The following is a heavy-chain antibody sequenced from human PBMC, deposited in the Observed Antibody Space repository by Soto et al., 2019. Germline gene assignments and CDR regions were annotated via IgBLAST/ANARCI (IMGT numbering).Heavy chain of an antibody. V-gene: IGHV3-23*01. J-gene: IGHJ4*02. D-gene: IGHD3-10*01. CDR2: ITDTGGDA. CDR1: GLTFGSRA. Sequence: AVGSLRLSFAASGLTFGSRAMTWVLQAPGQGLQWVSAITDTGGDAKYADAVMGRFVISRDNSKKTLYLQMNSLTADDSAMYYCARGATDSYPGSRIFDYWGRGTLVTVS. CDR3: ARGATDSYPGSRIFDY.